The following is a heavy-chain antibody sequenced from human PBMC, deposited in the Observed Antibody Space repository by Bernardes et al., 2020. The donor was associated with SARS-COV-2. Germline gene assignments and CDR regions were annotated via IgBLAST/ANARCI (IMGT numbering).Heavy chain of an antibody. D-gene: IGHD3-3*01. CDR3: ARATSRYYDFWSGYSAWAYYYYGMDV. V-gene: IGHV1-8*01. CDR1: GYTFTSYD. CDR2: MNPNSGNT. Sequence: ASVKVSCKASGYTFTSYDINWVRQATGQGLEWMGWMNPNSGNTGYAQKFQGRVTMTRNTSISTAYMELSSLRSEDTAVYYCARATSRYYDFWSGYSAWAYYYYGMDVWGQGTTVTVSS. J-gene: IGHJ6*02.